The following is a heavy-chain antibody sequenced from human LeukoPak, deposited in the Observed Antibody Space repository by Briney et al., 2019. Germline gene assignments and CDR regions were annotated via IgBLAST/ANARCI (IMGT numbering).Heavy chain of an antibody. V-gene: IGHV3-11*01. CDR1: GFTFSDYY. J-gene: IGHJ5*02. CDR3: ARTPHCSSTSCYQSGWFDP. D-gene: IGHD2-2*01. CDR2: ISSSGSTI. Sequence: PGGSLRLSCAASGFTFSDYYMSWIRQAPGKGLEWVSYISSSGSTIYYADSVKGRFTISRDNAKNSLYLQMNSLRAEGTAVYYCARTPHCSSTSCYQSGWFDPWGQGTLVTVSS.